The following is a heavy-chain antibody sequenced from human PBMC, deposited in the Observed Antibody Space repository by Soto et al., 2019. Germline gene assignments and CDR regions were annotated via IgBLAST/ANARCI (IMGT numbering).Heavy chain of an antibody. J-gene: IGHJ4*02. CDR1: GFTFCSYG. V-gene: IGHV3-33*01. CDR3: ARDGSSSLGAPH. D-gene: IGHD6-6*01. Sequence: GGSPRLSCAACGFTFCSYGMHWVRQAPGKGLEWVAVIWYDGSNKYYADSVKGRFTISRDNSKNTLYLQMNSLRAEDTAVYYCARDGSSSLGAPHWGQGTLVTVSS. CDR2: IWYDGSNK.